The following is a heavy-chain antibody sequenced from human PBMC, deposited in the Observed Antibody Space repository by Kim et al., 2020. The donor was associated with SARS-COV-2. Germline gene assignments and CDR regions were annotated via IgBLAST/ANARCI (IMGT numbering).Heavy chain of an antibody. V-gene: IGHV3-66*01. Sequence: RTYNAESVKGRFTISRDNSKNTLYLQMNSLGAEDTAVYYCARLSAAGSDYWGQGTLVTVSS. CDR2: RT. J-gene: IGHJ4*02. D-gene: IGHD6-13*01. CDR3: ARLSAAGSDY.